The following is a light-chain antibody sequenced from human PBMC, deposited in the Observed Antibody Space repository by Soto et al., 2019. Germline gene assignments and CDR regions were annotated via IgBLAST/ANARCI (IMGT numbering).Light chain of an antibody. CDR2: AAS. Sequence: DIQMTQSPSSLSASVGDRVTITCRASQGISNYLACYQQKPGKVPKLLIYAASTLQSGFPSRFSGSGSGTDFTLTISSRQPEDVATYYCQKYNSAPRTFGQVTRLEIK. V-gene: IGKV1-27*01. CDR3: QKYNSAPRT. J-gene: IGKJ5*01. CDR1: QGISNY.